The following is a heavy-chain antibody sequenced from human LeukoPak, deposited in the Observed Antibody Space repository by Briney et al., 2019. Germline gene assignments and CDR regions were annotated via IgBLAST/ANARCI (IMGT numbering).Heavy chain of an antibody. Sequence: ASVKVSCKASGYTFIRYYIHWLRQAPGQGREWMGVINPSDGRTRYAQKLQGRVTMTRDTSTSTLYMDLSSLRSEDTAVYYCARGLDSSGWSYFEYWGQGTLVTVSS. CDR1: GYTFIRYY. CDR3: ARGLDSSGWSYFEY. D-gene: IGHD6-19*01. J-gene: IGHJ4*02. CDR2: INPSDGRT. V-gene: IGHV1-46*04.